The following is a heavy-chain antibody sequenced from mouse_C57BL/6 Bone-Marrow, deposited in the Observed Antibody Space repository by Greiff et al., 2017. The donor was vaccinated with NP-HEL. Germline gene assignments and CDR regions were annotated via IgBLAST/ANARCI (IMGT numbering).Heavy chain of an antibody. Sequence: QVQLQQSGPGLVQPSQSLSITCTVSGFSLTSYGVHWVRQSPGKGLEWLGVIWRGGSTDYNAAFMSRLSITKDNSKSQVFFKMNSLQADDTAIYYSAKWPDYPYYYAMDYWGQGTSVTVSS. V-gene: IGHV2-5*01. CDR1: GFSLTSYG. CDR2: IWRGGST. D-gene: IGHD2-4*01. CDR3: AKWPDYPYYYAMDY. J-gene: IGHJ4*01.